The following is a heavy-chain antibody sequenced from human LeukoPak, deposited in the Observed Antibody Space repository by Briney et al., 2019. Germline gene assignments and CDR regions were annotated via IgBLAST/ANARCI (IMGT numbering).Heavy chain of an antibody. V-gene: IGHV4-4*02. CDR1: GGSISSSNW. J-gene: IGHJ4*02. Sequence: SGTLSLTCAVSGGSISSSNWWTWVRQPPGNGLEWIGEIYHSGSTNYNPSLKSRVTISVDKSKNQFSLKLSSVTAADTAVYYCARGMGDSSSWYPFDYWGQGTLVTVSS. D-gene: IGHD6-13*01. CDR2: IYHSGST. CDR3: ARGMGDSSSWYPFDY.